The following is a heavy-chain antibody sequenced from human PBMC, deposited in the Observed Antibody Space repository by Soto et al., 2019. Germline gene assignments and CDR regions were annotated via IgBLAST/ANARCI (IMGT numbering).Heavy chain of an antibody. Sequence: EVQLVESGGGLVKPGGSLRLSCAASGFTFSSYSMNWVRQAPGKGLEWVSSISSSSSYIYYADSVKGRFTISRDNAKNSLYLQMNSLRAEDTAVYYCARDKVLDDFWSGYGLYYYYMDVWGKGTTVTVSS. CDR3: ARDKVLDDFWSGYGLYYYYMDV. CDR2: ISSSSSYI. V-gene: IGHV3-21*01. J-gene: IGHJ6*03. CDR1: GFTFSSYS. D-gene: IGHD3-3*01.